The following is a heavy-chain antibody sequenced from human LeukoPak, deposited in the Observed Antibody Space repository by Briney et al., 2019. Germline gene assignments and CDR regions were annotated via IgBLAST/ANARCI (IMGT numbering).Heavy chain of an antibody. CDR1: GGTFSSYT. J-gene: IGHJ6*02. D-gene: IGHD6-13*01. Sequence: SVKVSCKASGGTFSSYTISWVRQAPGQGLEWMGRIIPILGIANYAQKFQGRVTITADKSTSTAYMELSSLRSEDTALYYCARDLGAAADYYYYYGMDVWGQGTTVTVSS. CDR2: IIPILGIA. CDR3: ARDLGAAADYYYYYGMDV. V-gene: IGHV1-69*04.